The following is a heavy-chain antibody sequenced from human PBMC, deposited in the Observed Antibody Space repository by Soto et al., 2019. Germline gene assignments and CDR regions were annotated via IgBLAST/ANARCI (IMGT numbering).Heavy chain of an antibody. CDR3: ACIRVYGSGSYDKTYYYYYGMDV. V-gene: IGHV4-39*01. J-gene: IGHJ6*02. CDR2: IYYSGST. D-gene: IGHD3-10*01. Sequence: PSETLSLTCTVSGGSISSSSYYWGWIRQPPGKGLEWIGSIYYSGSTYYNPSLKSRVTISVDTSKNQFSLKLSSVTAADTAVYYCACIRVYGSGSYDKTYYYYYGMDVWGQGTTVTV. CDR1: GGSISSSSYY.